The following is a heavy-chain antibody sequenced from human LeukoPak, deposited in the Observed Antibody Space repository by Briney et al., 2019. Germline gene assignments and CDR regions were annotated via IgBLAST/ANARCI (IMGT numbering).Heavy chain of an antibody. Sequence: GGSLRLSCAASGFTFSIYDMNWVRQAPGKGLEWVSSISGSGVDTYYADSVKGRFTISADNSDNTLFLQMNSLRGDDTAVYYCARDVASTGTQGWFDPWGQGTVVTVSS. D-gene: IGHD1-1*01. CDR2: ISGSGVDT. J-gene: IGHJ5*02. V-gene: IGHV3-23*01. CDR1: GFTFSIYD. CDR3: ARDVASTGTQGWFDP.